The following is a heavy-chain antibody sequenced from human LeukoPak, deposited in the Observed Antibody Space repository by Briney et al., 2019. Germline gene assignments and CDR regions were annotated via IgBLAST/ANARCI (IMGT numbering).Heavy chain of an antibody. Sequence: SETLSLTCIVSGGSIRSNTNFWGWASSNYWGWIRQPPGKGLEWTGSIHFSGTTYYRPSLQSRITTHCVSYRTRFYLELTPDTATDTALYYCARQRDTASVGAFYIWGQGTIVTVPS. CDR2: IHFSGTT. CDR1: GGSIRSNTNFWGWASSNY. CDR3: ARQRDTASVGAFYI. V-gene: IGHV4-39*01. J-gene: IGHJ3*02. D-gene: IGHD5-18*01.